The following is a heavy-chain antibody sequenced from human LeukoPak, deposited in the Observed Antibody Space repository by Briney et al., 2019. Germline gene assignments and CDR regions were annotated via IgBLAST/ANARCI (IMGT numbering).Heavy chain of an antibody. CDR3: TRDSGTSGEVXXDP. V-gene: IGHV4-4*07. J-gene: IGHJ5*02. CDR1: GGSITNYY. Sequence: SETLSLTCTVSGGSITNYYWSWIRQSAGKGLEWIGRIYSTGIITYNPSLKSRVTMSVDTSKNQLSLRLISVTAADTAVYYCTRDSGTSGEVXXDPXXXGSXVTVSS. CDR2: IYSTGII. D-gene: IGHD3-10*01.